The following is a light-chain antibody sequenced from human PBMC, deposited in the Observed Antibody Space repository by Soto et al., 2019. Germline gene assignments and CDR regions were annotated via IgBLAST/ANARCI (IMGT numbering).Light chain of an antibody. CDR1: QSVGDTY. CDR2: RTS. J-gene: IGKJ1*01. V-gene: IGKV3-20*01. CDR3: QHYDRAPMWT. Sequence: EIVLTQSPGTLSLSPGERATLFCRASQSVGDTYLAWYQQKPGQAPRLLMYRTSIRATGIPDRFSGSGSGTDFTLTISRLDPEDFAVYYCQHYDRAPMWTFGQGTKVEIK.